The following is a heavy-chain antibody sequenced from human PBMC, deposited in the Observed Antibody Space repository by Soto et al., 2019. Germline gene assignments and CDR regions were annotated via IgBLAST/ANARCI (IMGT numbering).Heavy chain of an antibody. V-gene: IGHV4-34*01. CDR1: GGSFSGYY. D-gene: IGHD6-13*01. CDR2: INHSGST. CDR3: ARGRRSSFYYYYGMDV. Sequence: PSETLSLTCAVYGGSFSGYYWSWIRQPPGKGLEWIGEINHSGSTNYNPSLKSRVTISVDTSKNQFSLKLSSVTAADTAVYYCARGRRSSFYYYYGMDVWGQGTTVTVSS. J-gene: IGHJ6*02.